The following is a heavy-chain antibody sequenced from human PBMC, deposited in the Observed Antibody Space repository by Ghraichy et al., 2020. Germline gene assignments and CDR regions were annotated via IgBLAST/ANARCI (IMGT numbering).Heavy chain of an antibody. J-gene: IGHJ4*02. CDR3: AKDIMPYSSGYYWTFDY. CDR1: GFTFSSYG. Sequence: GESLNISCAASGFTFSSYGMHWVRQAPGKGLEWVAFIRYDGSNKYYADSVKGRFTISRDNSKNTLYLQMNSLRVEDTAVYYCAKDIMPYSSGYYWTFDYWGQGTLVTVSS. CDR2: IRYDGSNK. D-gene: IGHD3-22*01. V-gene: IGHV3-30*02.